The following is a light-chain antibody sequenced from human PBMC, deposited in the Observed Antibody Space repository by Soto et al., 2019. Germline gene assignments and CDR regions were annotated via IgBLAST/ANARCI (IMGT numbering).Light chain of an antibody. V-gene: IGKV1-9*01. CDR3: QQLNSYPFLT. CDR1: QGISSY. CDR2: AAS. J-gene: IGKJ4*02. Sequence: DIQLTQSPSFLSASVGDRVTITCRASQGISSYLAWYQQKPGKAPKLLIYAASTLQSGVPSRFSGSGSGTEFTLTISSLQPEDFDTYYCQQLNSYPFLTFGGGTKVEIK.